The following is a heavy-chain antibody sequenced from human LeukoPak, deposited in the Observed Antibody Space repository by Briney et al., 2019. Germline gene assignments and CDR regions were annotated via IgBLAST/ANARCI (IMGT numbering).Heavy chain of an antibody. CDR1: GGSFSGYY. CDR2: INHSGST. Sequence: PSETLSLTCAVYGGSFSGYYWSWIRQPPGKGLEWIGEINHSGSTNYNPSLKSRVTISVDTSKNQFSLKLSSVTAADTAVYYCARAKSIAAPPVNNWFDPWGQGTLVTVSS. J-gene: IGHJ5*02. D-gene: IGHD6-6*01. CDR3: ARAKSIAAPPVNNWFDP. V-gene: IGHV4-34*01.